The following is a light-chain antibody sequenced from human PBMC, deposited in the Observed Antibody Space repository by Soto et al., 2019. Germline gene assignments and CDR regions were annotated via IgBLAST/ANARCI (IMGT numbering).Light chain of an antibody. J-gene: IGKJ2*01. CDR1: QDITNY. Sequence: DIPMTQSPYSLSASVGDRVTITCRASQDITNYVTWYQQKPGKVPQLLIYAASTLQSGVPSRFSGSGSGTDFTLTISSLQPEDVATYYCQKYNSAPYTFGQGTKLEIK. V-gene: IGKV1-27*01. CDR2: AAS. CDR3: QKYNSAPYT.